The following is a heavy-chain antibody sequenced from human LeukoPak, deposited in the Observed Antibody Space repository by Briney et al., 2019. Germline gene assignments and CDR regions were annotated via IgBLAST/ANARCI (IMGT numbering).Heavy chain of an antibody. CDR1: GGSISSYY. J-gene: IGHJ4*02. CDR3: ARWVAASSIDY. CDR2: IYYRGST. D-gene: IGHD6-13*01. V-gene: IGHV4-59*08. Sequence: SETLSLTCTVSGGSISSYYWSWIRQAPGKGLEWIGYIYYRGSTNYNASLKSRVTISVDTSKNQFSLKLRSVTAADTAVYYCARWVAASSIDYWGQGTLVTVSS.